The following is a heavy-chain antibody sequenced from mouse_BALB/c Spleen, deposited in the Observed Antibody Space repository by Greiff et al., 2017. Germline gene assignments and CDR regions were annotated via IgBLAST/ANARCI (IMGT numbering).Heavy chain of an antibody. CDR2: ISSGGSYT. D-gene: IGHD2-1*01. CDR3: ARQDGNYGYYAMDY. V-gene: IGHV5-6*01. CDR1: GFTFSSYG. Sequence: EVQVVESGGDLVKPGGSLKLSCAASGFTFSSYGMSWVRQTPDKRLEWVATISSGGSYTYYPDSVKGRFTISRDNAKNTLYLQMSSLKSEDTAMYYCARQDGNYGYYAMDYWGQGTSVTVSS. J-gene: IGHJ4*01.